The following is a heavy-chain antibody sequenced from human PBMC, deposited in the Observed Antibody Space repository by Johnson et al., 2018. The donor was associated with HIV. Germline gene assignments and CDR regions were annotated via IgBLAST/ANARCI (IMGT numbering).Heavy chain of an antibody. Sequence: VQLVESGGGFVQPGGSLRLSCAASGFTVSSYGMSWVRQAPGKGLEWVSAISGSGGSTYYADSVKGRFTISRDNSKNTLYLQMNSLRAEDTAVYYCAKSSRRDIDKDDAFDIWGQGTMVTVSS. CDR3: AKSSRRDIDKDDAFDI. V-gene: IGHV3-23*04. J-gene: IGHJ3*02. D-gene: IGHD2-15*01. CDR2: ISGSGGST. CDR1: GFTVSSYG.